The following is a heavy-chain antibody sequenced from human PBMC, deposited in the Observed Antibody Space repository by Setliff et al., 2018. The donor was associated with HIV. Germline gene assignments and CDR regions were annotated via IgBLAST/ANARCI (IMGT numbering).Heavy chain of an antibody. CDR1: GGSISSTTYW. J-gene: IGHJ4*02. V-gene: IGHV4-39*01. D-gene: IGHD3-10*01. CDR3: ARLGYVSGGFYKTPGPYYFDY. CDR2: IYYSGAT. Sequence: SETLSLTCTVSGGSISSTTYWWGWIRQPPGKGLEWIGIIYYSGATYYNPSLTSRVTISVDTSRNQFSLKLRSVTAADTAAYYCARLGYVSGGFYKTPGPYYFDYWGQGALVTVSS.